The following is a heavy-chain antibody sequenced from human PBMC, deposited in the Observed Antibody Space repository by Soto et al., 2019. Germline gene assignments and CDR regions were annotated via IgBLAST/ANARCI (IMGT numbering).Heavy chain of an antibody. J-gene: IGHJ6*03. CDR1: GGSFSGYY. Sequence: PSETLSLTCAVYGGSFSGYYWSWIRQPPGKGLEWIGEINHSGSTNYNPSLKSRVTISVDTSKNQFSLKLSSVTAADTAVYYCARGSRRTHLSYYYYYYMDVWGKGTTVTVSS. CDR2: INHSGST. V-gene: IGHV4-34*01. CDR3: ARGSRRTHLSYYYYYYMDV.